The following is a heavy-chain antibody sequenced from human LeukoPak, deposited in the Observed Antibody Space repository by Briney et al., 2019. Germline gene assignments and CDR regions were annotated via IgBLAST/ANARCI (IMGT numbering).Heavy chain of an antibody. CDR2: ITSSSSNK. Sequence: RPGGSLRLSCAASGFPFSRYSMNWVRQAPGEGPEWVSSITSSSSNKDYVDSVKGRFTVSRDNAKNSLYLQMDSLRVEDTAVYYCARVSGYSYGYRSLFDYWGQGTLVTVSS. CDR1: GFPFSRYS. D-gene: IGHD5-18*01. J-gene: IGHJ4*02. CDR3: ARVSGYSYGYRSLFDY. V-gene: IGHV3-21*01.